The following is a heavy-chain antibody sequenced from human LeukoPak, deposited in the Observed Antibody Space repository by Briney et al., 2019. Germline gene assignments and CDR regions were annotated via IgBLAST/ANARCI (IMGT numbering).Heavy chain of an antibody. V-gene: IGHV4-39*01. D-gene: IGHD2-2*01. J-gene: IGHJ2*01. CDR1: GGYISSSSYY. Sequence: SETLSLTCTVSGGYISSSSYYWGWIRQPPGKGLEWIGSIYYSGSTYYNPSLKSRVTISVDTSKNQFSMKLSSVTAADTAVYYCARYAIVVVPAAFWYFDLWGRGTLVTVSS. CDR2: IYYSGST. CDR3: ARYAIVVVPAAFWYFDL.